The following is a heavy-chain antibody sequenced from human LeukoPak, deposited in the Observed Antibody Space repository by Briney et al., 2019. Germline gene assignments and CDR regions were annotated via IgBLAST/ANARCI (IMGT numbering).Heavy chain of an antibody. D-gene: IGHD3-22*01. V-gene: IGHV7-4-1*02. Sequence: GASVKVSCKASGGTFSSYAISWVRQAPGQGLEWMGWINTNTGNPTYAQGFTGRFVFSLDTSVSTAYLQISSLKAEDTAVYYCAITPYYYDSSGYHDYWGQGTLVTVSS. J-gene: IGHJ4*02. CDR3: AITPYYYDSSGYHDY. CDR2: INTNTGNP. CDR1: GGTFSSYA.